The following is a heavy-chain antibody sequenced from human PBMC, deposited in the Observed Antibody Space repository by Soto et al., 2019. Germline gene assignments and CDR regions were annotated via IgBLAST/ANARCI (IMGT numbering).Heavy chain of an antibody. Sequence: EVQLVESGGGLVQPGGSLRLSCAASGFTFSSYSMNWVRQAPGKGLEWVSYISSSSSTINYADSVKGRFTISRDNAKNSLYLQMNSLRDEDTAVYYCARGGSSSSLLNYYYGMDVWGQGTTVTVSS. CDR3: ARGGSSSSLLNYYYGMDV. CDR1: GFTFSSYS. CDR2: ISSSSSTI. D-gene: IGHD6-6*01. J-gene: IGHJ6*02. V-gene: IGHV3-48*02.